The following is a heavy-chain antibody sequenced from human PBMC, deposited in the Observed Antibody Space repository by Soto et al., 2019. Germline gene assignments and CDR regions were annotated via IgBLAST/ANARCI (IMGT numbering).Heavy chain of an antibody. D-gene: IGHD4-17*01. CDR3: ARHGDYGDYGVDY. J-gene: IGHJ4*02. CDR2: IYYSGST. V-gene: IGHV4-59*08. Sequence: QVQLQESGPGLVKPSETLSLTCTVSGGSISSYYWSWIRQPPGKGLEWIGYIYYSGSTNYNPSLKSRVTISVDTSKNQFSLKLRSVTAADMAVYYCARHGDYGDYGVDYWGQGTLVTVSS. CDR1: GGSISSYY.